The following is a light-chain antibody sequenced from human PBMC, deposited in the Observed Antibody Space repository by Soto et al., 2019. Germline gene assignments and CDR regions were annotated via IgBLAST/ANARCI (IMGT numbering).Light chain of an antibody. CDR1: NSNFGGRYD. CDR3: QSYDTSLSGSVV. V-gene: IGLV1-40*01. J-gene: IGLJ3*02. Sequence: QSVLTQPPSVSGAPGQRVTISCTGSNSNFGGRYDVHWYQQLPGTAPKLLIYGNNKRPSGVPDRFSGSKSGTSASLAITGLQAEDEADYYCQSYDTSLSGSVVFGGGTQLTVL. CDR2: GNN.